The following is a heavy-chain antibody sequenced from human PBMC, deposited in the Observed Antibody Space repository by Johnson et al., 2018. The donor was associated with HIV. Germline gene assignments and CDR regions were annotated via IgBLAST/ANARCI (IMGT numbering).Heavy chain of an antibody. CDR1: GFTFSSYA. CDR3: ARGPRHTYHYDSSGYSGAFDI. J-gene: IGHJ3*02. D-gene: IGHD3-22*01. V-gene: IGHV3-23*04. CDR2: ISGSGGST. Sequence: VQLVESGGGLVQPGGSLRLSCAASGFTFSSYAMSWVRQAPGKGLEWVSAISGSGGSTAYADSVKGRFSISRVNSKNTLYLQMNSLRAEDTAVYYCARGPRHTYHYDSSGYSGAFDIWGQGTMVTVSS.